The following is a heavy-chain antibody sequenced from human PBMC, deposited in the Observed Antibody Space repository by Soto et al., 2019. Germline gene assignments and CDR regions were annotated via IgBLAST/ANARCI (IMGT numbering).Heavy chain of an antibody. CDR2: INPNSGGT. D-gene: IGHD3-3*01. V-gene: IGHV1-2*04. CDR1: GYTFTRFF. J-gene: IGHJ6*03. Sequence: GGSLKVSRKASGYTFTRFFIHWGRQGPGQGVERMGWINPNSGGTNYAQKFQGWVTMTRDTSISTAYMELSRLRSDDTAVYYCAREGVSTYYDFWSGYFGPYYMDVWGKGTTVTVSS. CDR3: AREGVSTYYDFWSGYFGPYYMDV.